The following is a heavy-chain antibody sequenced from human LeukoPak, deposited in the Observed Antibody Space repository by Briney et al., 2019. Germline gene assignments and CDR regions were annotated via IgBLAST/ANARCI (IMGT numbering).Heavy chain of an antibody. J-gene: IGHJ1*01. CDR2: IYYSGST. Sequence: SETLSLTCTVSGGSISSYYWSWIRQPPGKGLEWIGYIYYSGSTNYNPSLKGRVTISVDTSKNQFSLKLSSVTAADTAVYYCASGDTNGDYDFWSGYPEYFQHWGQGTLVTVSS. CDR1: GGSISSYY. V-gene: IGHV4-59*01. D-gene: IGHD3-3*01. CDR3: ASGDTNGDYDFWSGYPEYFQH.